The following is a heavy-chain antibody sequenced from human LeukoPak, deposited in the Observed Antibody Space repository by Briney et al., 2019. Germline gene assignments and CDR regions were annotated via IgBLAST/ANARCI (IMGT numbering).Heavy chain of an antibody. D-gene: IGHD2-8*01. Sequence: SVKVSCTASGGTFSSYAISWVRQAPGQGLEWMGGIIPIFGTANYAQKFQGRVTITADKSTSTAYMELSSLRSEDTAVYYCWLYCTNGVCYNLSTDYWGQGTLVTVSS. CDR3: WLYCTNGVCYNLSTDY. CDR1: GGTFSSYA. CDR2: IIPIFGTA. J-gene: IGHJ4*02. V-gene: IGHV1-69*06.